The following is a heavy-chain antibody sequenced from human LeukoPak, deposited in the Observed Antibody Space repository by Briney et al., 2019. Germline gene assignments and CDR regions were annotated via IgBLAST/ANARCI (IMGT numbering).Heavy chain of an antibody. V-gene: IGHV3-23*01. J-gene: IGHJ3*02. CDR1: GFTFSSYA. D-gene: IGHD4-17*01. CDR3: AKDHWVTTVTISLMDDAFDI. CDR2: ISGSGGST. Sequence: GGSLRLSCAASGFTFSSYAMSWVRQAPGKGLEWVSAISGSGGSTYYADSVKGWFTISRDNSKNTLYLQMNSLRAEDTAVYYCAKDHWVTTVTISLMDDAFDIWGQGTMVTVSS.